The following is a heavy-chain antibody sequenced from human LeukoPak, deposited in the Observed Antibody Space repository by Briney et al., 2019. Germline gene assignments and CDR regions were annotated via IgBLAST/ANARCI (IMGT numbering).Heavy chain of an antibody. V-gene: IGHV4-59*08. CDR1: GGSISSYY. Sequence: SETLSLTCTVPGGSISSYYWSWIRQPPGKGLAWIGYIYYSGSTNYNPSLKSRVTISVDTSKNQFSLKLSSVTAADTAVYYCARRFYYYDSSGYYPTFDYWGQGTLVTVSS. D-gene: IGHD3-22*01. CDR2: IYYSGST. CDR3: ARRFYYYDSSGYYPTFDY. J-gene: IGHJ4*02.